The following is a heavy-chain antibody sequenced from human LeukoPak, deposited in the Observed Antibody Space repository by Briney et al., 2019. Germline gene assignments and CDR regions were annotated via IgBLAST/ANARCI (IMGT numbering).Heavy chain of an antibody. CDR2: IYYSGST. D-gene: IGHD4-17*01. J-gene: IGHJ4*02. V-gene: IGHV4-59*01. CDR3: ARSEGTVTTH. CDR1: AGSISSYY. Sequence: SETLSLTCTVSAGSISSYYWSWLRQPPGKGLEWRGYIYYSGSTNYNPSLKSRVTISVDTSKNQFTLKLSSVTAADTAVYYCARSEGTVTTHWGQGTLVTVSS.